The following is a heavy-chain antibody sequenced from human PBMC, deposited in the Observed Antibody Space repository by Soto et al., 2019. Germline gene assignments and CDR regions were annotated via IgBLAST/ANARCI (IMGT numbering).Heavy chain of an antibody. CDR3: ARDFPLYCSGGSCYSSHYFDY. Sequence: SQTLSLTCAISGDRVSSNSAAWNWIRQSPSRGLEWLGRTYYRSKWYNDYAVSVKSRITINPDTSKNQFSLQLNSVTPEDTAVYYCARDFPLYCSGGSCYSSHYFDYWGQGTLVTVSS. J-gene: IGHJ4*02. CDR1: GDRVSSNSAA. V-gene: IGHV6-1*01. CDR2: TYYRSKWYN. D-gene: IGHD2-15*01.